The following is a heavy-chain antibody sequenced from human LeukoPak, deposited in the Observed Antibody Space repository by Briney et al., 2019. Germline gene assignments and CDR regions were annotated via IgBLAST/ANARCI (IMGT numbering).Heavy chain of an antibody. V-gene: IGHV3-7*03. CDR2: IKQDGSEK. Sequence: PGGSLRLSCAASGFTFSSYWMSWVRQAPGKGLEWVANIKQDGSEKYYVDSVKGRFTISRDNANDSLYLQMNSLRAEDTAVYFCASLLLYCSGGSCYSVFDYWGQGTVVTVSS. CDR1: GFTFSSYW. D-gene: IGHD2-15*01. J-gene: IGHJ4*02. CDR3: ASLLLYCSGGSCYSVFDY.